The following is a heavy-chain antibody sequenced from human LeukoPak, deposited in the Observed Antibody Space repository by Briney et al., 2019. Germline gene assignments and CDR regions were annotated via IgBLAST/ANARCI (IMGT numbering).Heavy chain of an antibody. V-gene: IGHV5-51*03. J-gene: IGHJ3*02. CDR3: ARRPTYYDLWSGPAGDAFDI. CDR2: NYPGDSDT. Sequence: GESLKISCKGSGYSFTSYWIGWVRQTPGKCLERMGINYPGDSDTRDSPSFQGQVTISADKSISTAYLQSSSLKSSDTAMYYCARRPTYYDLWSGPAGDAFDIWGQGTMVTVSS. D-gene: IGHD3-3*01. CDR1: GYSFTSYW.